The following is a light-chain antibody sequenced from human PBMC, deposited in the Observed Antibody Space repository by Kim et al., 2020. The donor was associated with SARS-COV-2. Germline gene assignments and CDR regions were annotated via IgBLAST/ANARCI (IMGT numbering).Light chain of an antibody. V-gene: IGLV3-1*01. CDR2: QDS. Sequence: SYELTQPPSVSVSPGQTASITCSGDKLGDKYACWYQQKPGQYPVLGIYQDSKRPSGIPERFSGSNSGNTATLTISGTQAMDEADYYSQAWDSSIHLVFGG. CDR1: KLGDKY. J-gene: IGLJ2*01. CDR3: QAWDSSIHLV.